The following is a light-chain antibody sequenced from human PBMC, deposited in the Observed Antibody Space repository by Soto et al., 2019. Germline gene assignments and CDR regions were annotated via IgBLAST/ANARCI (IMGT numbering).Light chain of an antibody. CDR1: SSDIGGYYY. V-gene: IGLV2-14*01. CDR3: SSYGGSNIPLYV. Sequence: QSVLTQPASVSGSPGQSITISCTGSSSDIGGYYYVSWYQHHPGKAPKLMIYQVSNRPSGVSNRFSGSKSGNTASLTISGLQAEDEADYYCSSYGGSNIPLYVFGTGTKVTVL. CDR2: QVS. J-gene: IGLJ1*01.